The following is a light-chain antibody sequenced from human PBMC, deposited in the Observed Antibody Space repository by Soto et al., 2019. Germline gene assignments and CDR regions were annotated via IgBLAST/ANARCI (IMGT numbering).Light chain of an antibody. J-gene: IGKJ5*01. Sequence: PGEIATLSCRTSQTVSSVYFAWYQQRPGQAPRLLFYDASTRATGIPDRFTCSGSGRDFILTISRLEPEDSAVYYCQQFGSSPITFGQGTRLEIK. CDR1: QTVSSVY. CDR3: QQFGSSPIT. CDR2: DAS. V-gene: IGKV3-20*01.